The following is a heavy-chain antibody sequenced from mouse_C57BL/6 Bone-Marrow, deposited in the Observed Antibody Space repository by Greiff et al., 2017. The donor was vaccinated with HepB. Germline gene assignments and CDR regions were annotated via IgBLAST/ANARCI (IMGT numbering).Heavy chain of an antibody. CDR2: ISSGGSYT. V-gene: IGHV5-6*01. Sequence: EVNVVESGGDLVKPGGSLKLSCAASGFTFSSYGMSWVRQTPDKRLEWVATISSGGSYTYYTDSVKGRFTISRDNAKNTLYLQLRSLKSEDTAMYYCARQTLFRGGDYWGQGTSVTVSS. CDR3: ARQTLFRGGDY. J-gene: IGHJ4*01. CDR1: GFTFSSYG.